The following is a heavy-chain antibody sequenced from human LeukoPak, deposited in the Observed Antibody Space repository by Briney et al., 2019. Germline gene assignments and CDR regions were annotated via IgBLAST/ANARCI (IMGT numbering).Heavy chain of an antibody. CDR1: GFSFNDYS. D-gene: IGHD7-27*01. J-gene: IGHJ4*02. Sequence: GGSLRLSCAASGFSFNDYSMNWVRQAPGKGLEWVSHISSSGSMIWYADSVKGRFTISRDSAKNSLHLQMNSLRAENTAVYYCARDPESNWGWDLDYWGQGTLVTVSS. CDR2: ISSSGSMI. V-gene: IGHV3-48*01. CDR3: ARDPESNWGWDLDY.